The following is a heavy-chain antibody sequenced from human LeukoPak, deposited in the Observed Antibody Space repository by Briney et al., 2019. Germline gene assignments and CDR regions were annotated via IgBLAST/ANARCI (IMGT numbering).Heavy chain of an antibody. CDR3: ARSPRRCSGGSCYSGVTDHFDY. CDR1: GGSISSYY. V-gene: IGHV4-59*01. J-gene: IGHJ4*02. D-gene: IGHD2-15*01. CDR2: IYYSGST. Sequence: SETLSLTCTVSGGSISSYYWSWIRQPPGKGLEWIGYIYYSGSTNYNPSLKSRVTISVDTSKNQFSLKLSSVTAADTAVYYCARSPRRCSGGSCYSGVTDHFDYWGQGTLVTVSS.